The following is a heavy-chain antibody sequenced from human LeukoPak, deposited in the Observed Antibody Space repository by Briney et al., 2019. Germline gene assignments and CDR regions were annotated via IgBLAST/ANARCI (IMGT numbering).Heavy chain of an antibody. J-gene: IGHJ3*02. CDR3: ARAAWFRELLAAFDI. CDR1: GGSISSGGYY. V-gene: IGHV4-31*03. CDR2: IYYSGST. D-gene: IGHD3-10*01. Sequence: SQTLSLTCTVSGGSISSGGYYWSWIRQHPGKGLEWIGYIYYSGSTYYNPSLKSRVTISVDTSKNQFSLKLSSVTAADTAVYYCARAAWFRELLAAFDIWGQGTMVTVSS.